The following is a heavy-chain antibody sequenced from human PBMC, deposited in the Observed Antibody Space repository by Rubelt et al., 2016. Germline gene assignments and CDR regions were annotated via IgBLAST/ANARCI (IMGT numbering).Heavy chain of an antibody. CDR2: INHSGST. Sequence: QLQLQESGPGLVRPSETLSLTCTVSGGSISNDGCYWGWIRQPPGKGLEWIGEINHSGSTNYNPSLKSQVTISVDTSKNQSDRKLSAVTAADTAVYYCARGPSPHNWVDPWGQGTLVTVSS. V-gene: IGHV4-39*07. CDR3: ARGPSPHNWVDP. CDR1: GGSISNDGCY. J-gene: IGHJ5*02.